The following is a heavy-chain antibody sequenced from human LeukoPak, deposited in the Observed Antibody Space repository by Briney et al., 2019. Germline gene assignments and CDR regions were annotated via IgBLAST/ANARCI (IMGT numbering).Heavy chain of an antibody. CDR3: ARDLDCSSTSCYSGGKVLPDAFDI. CDR2: IGSYNGNT. D-gene: IGHD2-2*01. V-gene: IGHV1-18*01. J-gene: IGHJ3*02. Sequence: ASVKVSCKASGYTFNRYGISWVRQAPGQGLEWMGWIGSYNGNTNYAQKLQGRVTMTTDTSTSTAYMELRSLRSDDTAVYYCARDLDCSSTSCYSGGKVLPDAFDIWGQGTMVTVSS. CDR1: GYTFNRYG.